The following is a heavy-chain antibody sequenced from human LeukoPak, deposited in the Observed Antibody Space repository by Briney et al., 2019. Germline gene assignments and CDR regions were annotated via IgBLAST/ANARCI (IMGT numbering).Heavy chain of an antibody. Sequence: PGGSLRLSCAASGFTFSSYAMSWVRQVQGKGLEWLSAISGSGGSIYYADSVKGRFTISRDNSKNTLYLQMNSLRAEDTAVYYCAKDSFKTLFSSSWTNWLDPWGQGTLVTVSS. J-gene: IGHJ5*02. CDR3: AKDSFKTLFSSSWTNWLDP. V-gene: IGHV3-23*01. CDR1: GFTFSSYA. D-gene: IGHD6-13*01. CDR2: ISGSGGSI.